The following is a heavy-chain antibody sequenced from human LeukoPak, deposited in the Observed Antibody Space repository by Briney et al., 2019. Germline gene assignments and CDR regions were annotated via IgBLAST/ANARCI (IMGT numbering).Heavy chain of an antibody. CDR3: ARGLGSGDKFDY. Sequence: SVKVSCKASGGTFSSYAISWVRQAPGQGLEWMGGIIPIFGTANYAQKFQGRVTITTDESTSTAYMELSSLRSEDTAVYYCARGLGSGDKFDYWGQGTLVTVSS. CDR2: IIPIFGTA. J-gene: IGHJ4*02. V-gene: IGHV1-69*05. CDR1: GGTFSSYA. D-gene: IGHD3-10*01.